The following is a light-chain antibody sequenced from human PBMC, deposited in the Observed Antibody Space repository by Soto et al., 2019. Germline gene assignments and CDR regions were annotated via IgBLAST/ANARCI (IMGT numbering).Light chain of an antibody. Sequence: QSALTQPASVSGSPGQSITISCTGTSSDVGGYNYVSWYQQHPGKAPKLMIYDVSNRPSGVSNRFSGSKSGNTVSLTISGLQAEDEADYYCSSYTSSSTRGVVFGGGTKVTVL. CDR1: SSDVGGYNY. V-gene: IGLV2-14*01. CDR3: SSYTSSSTRGVV. CDR2: DVS. J-gene: IGLJ2*01.